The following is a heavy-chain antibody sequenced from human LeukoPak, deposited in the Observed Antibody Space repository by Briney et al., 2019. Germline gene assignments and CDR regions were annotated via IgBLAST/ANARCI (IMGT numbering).Heavy chain of an antibody. Sequence: SETLSLTCTVSGASISSGGYYWSWLRQHPGKGPEWIGYIYYSGSTYYNPSLKGRVTISVDTSKNQFSLKLSSVTAADTAVYYCARASIAARGYFDYWGQGTLVTVSS. CDR2: IYYSGST. J-gene: IGHJ4*02. CDR1: GASISSGGYY. CDR3: ARASIAARGYFDY. D-gene: IGHD6-6*01. V-gene: IGHV4-31*03.